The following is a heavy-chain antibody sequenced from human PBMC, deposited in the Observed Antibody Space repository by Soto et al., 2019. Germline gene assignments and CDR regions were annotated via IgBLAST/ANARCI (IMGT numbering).Heavy chain of an antibody. CDR1: GLTFSGYA. D-gene: IGHD1-7*01. J-gene: IGHJ4*02. CDR3: ASALAGTLDS. V-gene: IGHV3-30*04. CDR2: ISYDGRNT. Sequence: QVQLVESGGGVVQPGRSLRLSCAASGLTFSGYAMHWVRQAPGKGLEWVAVISYDGRNTYYADSVKGRFTISRDNSKNTLSLQMNSLRPEDTALYYCASALAGTLDSWGQGTLVTVSS.